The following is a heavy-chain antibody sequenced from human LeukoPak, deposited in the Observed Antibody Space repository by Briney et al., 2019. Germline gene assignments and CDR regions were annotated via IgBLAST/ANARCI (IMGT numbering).Heavy chain of an antibody. CDR1: GFTFSDYY. J-gene: IGHJ6*03. Sequence: GGSLRLSCAASGFTFSDYYMSWIRRAPGKGLEWVSYISSSGSTIYYADSVKGRFTISRDNAKDSLYLQMNSLRAEDTAVYYCARGARYYYYYMDAWGKGTTVTISS. CDR3: ARGARYYYYYMDA. V-gene: IGHV3-11*01. CDR2: ISSSGSTI.